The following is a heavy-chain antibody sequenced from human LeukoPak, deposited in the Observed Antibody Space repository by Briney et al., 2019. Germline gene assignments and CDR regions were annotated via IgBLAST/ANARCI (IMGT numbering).Heavy chain of an antibody. J-gene: IGHJ3*02. Sequence: TPSETLSLTCTVSGGSISIYYWSWNRQPAGKGLEWIGRIYTSGSTNYNPSLKSRVTLSVDTSKNHFSLKLSSATAADTAVYYCARESYDSSGPDAFDIWGQGTMVTVSS. CDR3: ARESYDSSGPDAFDI. V-gene: IGHV4-4*07. CDR2: IYTSGST. D-gene: IGHD3-22*01. CDR1: GGSISIYY.